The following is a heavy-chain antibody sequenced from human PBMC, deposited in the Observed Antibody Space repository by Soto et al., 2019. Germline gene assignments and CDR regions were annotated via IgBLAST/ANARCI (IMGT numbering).Heavy chain of an antibody. D-gene: IGHD6-19*01. V-gene: IGHV5-51*01. Sequence: GESLKISCKGSGYGFTSYWIAWMRQMPGKGLEWMGIIYPEDSDTRYSPSFQGQVTISADKSISTVYLQLYYLKASDTAMYYCARQGIAVAGGSLDYWGQGTLVTVSS. CDR3: ARQGIAVAGGSLDY. CDR2: IYPEDSDT. J-gene: IGHJ4*02. CDR1: GYGFTSYW.